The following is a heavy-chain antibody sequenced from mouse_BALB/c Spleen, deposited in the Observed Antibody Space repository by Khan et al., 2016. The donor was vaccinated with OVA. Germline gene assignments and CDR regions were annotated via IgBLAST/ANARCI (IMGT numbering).Heavy chain of an antibody. Sequence: EVELVESGGGLVKPGGSLKLSCAASGFTFSDYYMYWVRQTPEKRLEWVATISDGGSYTSYSDSVKGRFTIPRDNAKNNLYLQLRSLQSEDTAMYYGARGGYGAFAYWGQGTLVTVSA. CDR1: GFTFSDYY. D-gene: IGHD2-14*01. CDR3: ARGGYGAFAY. V-gene: IGHV5-4*02. CDR2: ISDGGSYT. J-gene: IGHJ3*01.